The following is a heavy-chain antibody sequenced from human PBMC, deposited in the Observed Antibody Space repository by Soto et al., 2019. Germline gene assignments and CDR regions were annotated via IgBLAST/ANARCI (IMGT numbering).Heavy chain of an antibody. CDR1: GGVFSSFA. D-gene: IGHD3-16*01. CDR3: ARGRGNSAVITTFDY. V-gene: IGHV1-69*01. J-gene: IGHJ4*02. Sequence: QVQLVQSGAEVKKPGSSVRVSCKSPGGVFSSFALSWVRQAPGQGLEWMGGIIPIFGSANYAQKFQDRVTITADDSSNTVYMELSSLRSEDTAVYYCARGRGNSAVITTFDYWGQGTLVTVSS. CDR2: IIPIFGSA.